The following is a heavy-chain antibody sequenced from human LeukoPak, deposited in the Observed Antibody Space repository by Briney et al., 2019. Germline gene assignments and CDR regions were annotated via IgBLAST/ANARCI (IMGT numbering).Heavy chain of an antibody. CDR1: GYTFTSYY. J-gene: IGHJ3*02. Sequence: GASVKVSCKASGYTFTSYYMHWVRQAPGQGLEWMGIINPSGGSTSYAQKFQGRVTITADKSTSTAYMELSSLRSEDTAVYYCAVADHYYDSSGYWVHAFDIWGQGTMVTVSS. CDR2: INPSGGST. V-gene: IGHV1-46*01. D-gene: IGHD3-22*01. CDR3: AVADHYYDSSGYWVHAFDI.